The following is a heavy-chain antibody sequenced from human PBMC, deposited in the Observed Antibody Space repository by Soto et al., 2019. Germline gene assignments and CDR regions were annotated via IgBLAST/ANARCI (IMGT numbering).Heavy chain of an antibody. CDR3: ARLDSCGYYFVDY. J-gene: IGHJ4*02. D-gene: IGHD3-22*01. Sequence: ETLSLTCTVSGGSISSYYWSWIRQPPGKGLEWIGYIYYSGSTNYNPSLKSRVTISVDTSKNQFSLKLSSVTAADTAVYYCARLDSCGYYFVDYWGQGTLVTVSS. V-gene: IGHV4-59*01. CDR1: GGSISSYY. CDR2: IYYSGST.